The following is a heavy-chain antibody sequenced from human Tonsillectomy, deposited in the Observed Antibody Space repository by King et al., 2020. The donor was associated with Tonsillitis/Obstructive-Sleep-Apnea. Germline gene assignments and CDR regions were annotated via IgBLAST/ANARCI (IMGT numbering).Heavy chain of an antibody. D-gene: IGHD2-15*01. CDR2: ISSSSSTI. CDR3: ARGYCSGSSCAFDI. V-gene: IGHV3-48*02. J-gene: IGHJ3*02. Sequence: VQLVESGGGLVQPGGSLRLSYAASGFTFSSYKMNWVRQAPGKGLEWVSYISSSSSTIYYADSVKGRFTISRDNAKNSLSLQMNSLRDEDTAMYYCARGYCSGSSCAFDIWGQGAMVTVSS. CDR1: GFTFSSYK.